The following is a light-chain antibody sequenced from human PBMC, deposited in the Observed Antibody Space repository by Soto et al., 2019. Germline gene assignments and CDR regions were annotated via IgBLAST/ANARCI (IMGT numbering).Light chain of an antibody. J-gene: IGLJ2*01. CDR1: SSDVGGYNY. Sequence: QSALTQPASVSGSPGQSITISCTGTSSDVGGYNYVSWYRHHPAKAPKLMIYEVSNRPSGVSNRFSGSKSGNTASLTISGLQAEDEADYYCSSNTSSSTVVFGGGTKLTVL. CDR2: EVS. CDR3: SSNTSSSTVV. V-gene: IGLV2-14*01.